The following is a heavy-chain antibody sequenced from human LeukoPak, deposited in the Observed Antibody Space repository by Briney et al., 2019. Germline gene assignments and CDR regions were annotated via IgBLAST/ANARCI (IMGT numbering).Heavy chain of an antibody. J-gene: IGHJ3*02. D-gene: IGHD3-9*01. CDR1: GYSFTSYW. CDR3: ARRWGTYDILTGYYRDQDAFDI. Sequence: GESLKISFKGSGYSFTSYWIGWVRQMPGKGLEWMGIIYPDDSDISYRPSFQGQVTISVDKSISTAYLQWSSLKASDTAMYYCARRWGTYDILTGYYRDQDAFDIWGQGTMVTVSS. CDR2: IYPDDSDI. V-gene: IGHV5-51*01.